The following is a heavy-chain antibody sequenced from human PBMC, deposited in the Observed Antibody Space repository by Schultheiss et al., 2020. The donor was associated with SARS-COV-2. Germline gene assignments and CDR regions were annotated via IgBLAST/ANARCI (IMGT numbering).Heavy chain of an antibody. CDR2: IYYSGST. Sequence: SETLSLTCTVSGGSISSSSYYWGWIRQPPGKGLEWIGSIYYSGSTYYNPSLKSRVTISVDTSKNQFSLKLSSVTAADTAVYYCARDRGAGDQGRAFDIWGQGTTVTVSS. CDR3: ARDRGAGDQGRAFDI. V-gene: IGHV4-39*07. J-gene: IGHJ3*02. D-gene: IGHD7-27*01. CDR1: GGSISSSSYY.